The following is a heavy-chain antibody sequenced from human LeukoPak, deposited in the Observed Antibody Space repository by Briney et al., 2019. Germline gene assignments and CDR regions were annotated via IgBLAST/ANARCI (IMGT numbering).Heavy chain of an antibody. V-gene: IGHV3-7*01. CDR3: ARGDDFWSGDDAFDI. CDR2: IKQDGSEK. J-gene: IGHJ3*02. CDR1: GFTFSSYW. D-gene: IGHD3-3*01. Sequence: PGGSLRLSCAASGFTFSSYWMSWVRQAPGKGLEWVANIKQDGSEKYYVDSVKGRFTISRDNAKNSLYLQMNSLRAEDTAVYYCARGDDFWSGDDAFDIWGQGTMVTVSS.